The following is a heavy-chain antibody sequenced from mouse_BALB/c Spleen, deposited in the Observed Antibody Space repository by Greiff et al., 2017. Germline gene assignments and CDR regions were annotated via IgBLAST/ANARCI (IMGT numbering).Heavy chain of an antibody. V-gene: IGHV2-6-7*01. D-gene: IGHD1-2*01. CDR3: ARGVTTATDYYAMDY. J-gene: IGHJ4*01. CDR1: GFSLAGYG. Sequence: QVQLQQSGPGLVAPSQSLSITCTVSGFSLAGYGVNWVRQPPGKGLEWLGMIWGDGSTDYNSALKSRLSISKDNSKSQVFLKMNSLQTDDTARYYCARGVTTATDYYAMDYWGQGTSVTVSS. CDR2: IWGDGST.